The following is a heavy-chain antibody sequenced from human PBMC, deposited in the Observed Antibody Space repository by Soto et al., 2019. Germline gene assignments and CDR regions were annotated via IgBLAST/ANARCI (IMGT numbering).Heavy chain of an antibody. J-gene: IGHJ4*02. CDR3: AKDIVAVGGYETFDF. Sequence: EVQLSQSGGGLVQPGGSLRLSCAASGFTFSNFAMRWVRQAPGKGLEWASDISGSGGSTYYAESVKGRFTISRDNSKNTLFLQMNSLRVEDTAVYYCAKDIVAVGGYETFDFWGQGTMVTVSS. CDR1: GFTFSNFA. D-gene: IGHD5-12*01. CDR2: ISGSGGST. V-gene: IGHV3-23*01.